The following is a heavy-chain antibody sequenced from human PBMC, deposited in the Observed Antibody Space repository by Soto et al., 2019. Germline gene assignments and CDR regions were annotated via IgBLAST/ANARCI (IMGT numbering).Heavy chain of an antibody. Sequence: EVQLLESGGGLVQPGGSLRLSCAASGFTFSSYAMSWVRQAPGKGLEWVSAISGSGGSTYYADSVKGRFTISRDNSKNTLYLQMNSMRAEDTAVYYCAKTYCGGDCWRYVLYYYFGMDVWGQGTTVTVSS. D-gene: IGHD2-21*02. V-gene: IGHV3-23*01. CDR3: AKTYCGGDCWRYVLYYYFGMDV. CDR1: GFTFSSYA. J-gene: IGHJ6*02. CDR2: ISGSGGST.